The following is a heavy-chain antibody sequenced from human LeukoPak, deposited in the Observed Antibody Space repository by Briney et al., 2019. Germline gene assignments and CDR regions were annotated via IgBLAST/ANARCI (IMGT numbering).Heavy chain of an antibody. D-gene: IGHD5-12*01. CDR1: GGAISSGGYY. CDR3: ARLPKVATIIDYYYYGMDV. CDR2: MYHSGST. V-gene: IGHV4-30-2*02. J-gene: IGHJ6*02. Sequence: SETLSLTCTVSGGAISSGGYYWSWIRQPPGKGLEWIGYMYHSGSTYYNPSLKSRVTISVDRSKNQFSLKLSSVTAADTAVYYCARLPKVATIIDYYYYGMDVWGQGTTVTVSS.